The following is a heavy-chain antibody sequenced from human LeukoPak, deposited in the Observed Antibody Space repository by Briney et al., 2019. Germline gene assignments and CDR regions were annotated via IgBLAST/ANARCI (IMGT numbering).Heavy chain of an antibody. CDR2: INPNSGGT. V-gene: IGHV1-2*02. Sequence: ASVKVSCKASGGTFSSYAISWVRQAPGQGLEWMGWINPNSGGTNYAQQFQGRLTMTRDTSISTAYMELSRLRSDDTAVYYCARVKTMIIVVSLFDYWGQGTLVTVSS. CDR1: GGTFSSYA. D-gene: IGHD3-22*01. CDR3: ARVKTMIIVVSLFDY. J-gene: IGHJ4*02.